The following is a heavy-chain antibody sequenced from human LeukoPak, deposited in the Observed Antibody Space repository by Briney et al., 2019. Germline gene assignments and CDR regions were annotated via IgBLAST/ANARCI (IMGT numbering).Heavy chain of an antibody. CDR3: TRSPRDGYHDAFDI. J-gene: IGHJ3*02. D-gene: IGHD5-24*01. CDR1: GSIFTTYW. Sequence: GASLQISCQCSGSIFTTYWIACVRQLPGEGLEWMGIIYPGDSETRYSPSFQGQVTISADKSITTAYLQWGSLKASDTAMYYCTRSPRDGYHDAFDIWGQGTMVTV. V-gene: IGHV5-51*01. CDR2: IYPGDSET.